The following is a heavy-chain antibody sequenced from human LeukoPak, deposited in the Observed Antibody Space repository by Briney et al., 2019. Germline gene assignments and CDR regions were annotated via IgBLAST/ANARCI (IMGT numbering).Heavy chain of an antibody. D-gene: IGHD3-9*01. V-gene: IGHV3-23*01. CDR2: ISGSGGST. J-gene: IGHJ4*02. Sequence: GGSLRLSCAASGFTFSSYAMSWVRQAPGKGLEWVSAISGSGGSTYYADSVKGRFTISRDNSRNTLYLQMNSLRAEDTAIYYCAKAYDILTGFFDYWGQGTLVTVSS. CDR3: AKAYDILTGFFDY. CDR1: GFTFSSYA.